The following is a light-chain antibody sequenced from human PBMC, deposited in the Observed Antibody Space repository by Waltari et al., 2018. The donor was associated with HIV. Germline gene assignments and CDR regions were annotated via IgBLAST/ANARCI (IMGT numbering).Light chain of an antibody. J-gene: IGKJ2*01. Sequence: DIQMTQSPSSLSASVGDRVTITCRASQGISNSLEWYQQKQGKAPKLLLYGASTLESGVPSRFSGSGSGTDYTLTISSLQPEDFATYYCQHYYSYPYTFGQGTKVEIK. CDR3: QHYYSYPYT. CDR1: QGISNS. V-gene: IGKV1-NL1*01. CDR2: GAS.